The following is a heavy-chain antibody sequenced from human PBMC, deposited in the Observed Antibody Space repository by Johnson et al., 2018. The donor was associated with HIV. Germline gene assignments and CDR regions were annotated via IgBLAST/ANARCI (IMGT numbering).Heavy chain of an antibody. CDR1: GFRFSRYW. J-gene: IGHJ3*02. CDR2: IKQDGSEK. V-gene: IGHV3-7*02. Sequence: VQLVESGGGLVQSGGSLRLSCAASGFRFSRYWMSWVRQAPGKGLEWVANIKQDGSEKYYVDSVKGRFTISRDNAKNSLYLQMNSLRAEDTAVYFCERQTLRAFDIWGQGTMVTVSS. CDR3: ERQTLRAFDI.